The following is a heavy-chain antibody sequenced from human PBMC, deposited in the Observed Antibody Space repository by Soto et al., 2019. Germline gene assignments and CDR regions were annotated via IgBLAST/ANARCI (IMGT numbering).Heavy chain of an antibody. Sequence: ASVKVSCKASGYTFTSYGISWVRQAPGQGLEWMGWISAYNGNTNYAQKLQGRVTMTTDTSTSTAYMELKSLRSDDTAVYYCARGYCSGGSCWTCDYWGQGTLVTVSS. D-gene: IGHD2-15*01. CDR2: ISAYNGNT. V-gene: IGHV1-18*01. CDR1: GYTFTSYG. J-gene: IGHJ4*02. CDR3: ARGYCSGGSCWTCDY.